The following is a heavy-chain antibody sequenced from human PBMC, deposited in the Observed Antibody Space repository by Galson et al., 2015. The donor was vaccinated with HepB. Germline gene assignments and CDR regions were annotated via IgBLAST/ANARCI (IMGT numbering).Heavy chain of an antibody. CDR3: ATEDIAAPKPWYFDL. D-gene: IGHD6-13*01. CDR1: GYTLTELS. V-gene: IGHV1-24*01. J-gene: IGHJ2*01. CDR2: FDPEDGET. Sequence: SVKVSCKVSGYTLTELSMHWVRQAPGKGLEWMGGFDPEDGETIYAQKFQGRVTMTEDTSTDTAYMELSSLRSEDTAVYYCATEDIAAPKPWYFDLWGRGTLVTVSS.